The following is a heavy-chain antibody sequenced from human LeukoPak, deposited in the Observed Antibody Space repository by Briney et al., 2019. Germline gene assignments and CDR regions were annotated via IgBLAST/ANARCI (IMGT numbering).Heavy chain of an antibody. Sequence: PSETLSLTCTVSGGSISSYYWSWIRQPAGKGLEWIGRVYTSGSTNYNPSLKSRVTMPVDTSKNQLSLKLTSVTAADTAVYYCARDLAYYDSSGYYGYYFDYWGQGTLVTVSS. CDR1: GGSISSYY. V-gene: IGHV4-4*07. D-gene: IGHD3-22*01. CDR2: VYTSGST. CDR3: ARDLAYYDSSGYYGYYFDY. J-gene: IGHJ4*02.